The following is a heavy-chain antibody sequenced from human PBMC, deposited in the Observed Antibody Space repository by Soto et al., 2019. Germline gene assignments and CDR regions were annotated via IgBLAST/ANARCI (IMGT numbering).Heavy chain of an antibody. J-gene: IGHJ4*02. CDR3: ATANNTSPFDY. D-gene: IGHD1-26*01. CDR2: IIVDSGNT. Sequence: ASVKVSCKASGFTFADSAVQWVRQARGQSLEWIGRIIVDSGNTKSAEKFAERVSMSWDMSTSTAFMELRSLSSDDTAVYYCATANNTSPFDYWGLGTLVTVSS. V-gene: IGHV1-58*01. CDR1: GFTFADSA.